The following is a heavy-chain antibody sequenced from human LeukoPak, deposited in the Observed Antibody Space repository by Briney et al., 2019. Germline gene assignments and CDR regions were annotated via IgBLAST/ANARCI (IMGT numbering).Heavy chain of an antibody. CDR1: GFTFSDYY. Sequence: GGSLRLSCVVSGFTFSDYYMSWIRQAPGKGLQWVSAISGSGGSTYYADSVKGRFTISRDNSKNTLYLQMNSLRAEDTAVYYCAKDQGGTYYDFWSGAPNFGYWGQGTLVTVSS. CDR2: ISGSGGST. D-gene: IGHD3-3*01. CDR3: AKDQGGTYYDFWSGAPNFGY. V-gene: IGHV3-23*01. J-gene: IGHJ4*02.